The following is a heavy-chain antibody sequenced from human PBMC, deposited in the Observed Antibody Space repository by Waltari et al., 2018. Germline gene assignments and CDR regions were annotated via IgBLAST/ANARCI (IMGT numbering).Heavy chain of an antibody. V-gene: IGHV1-69*15. J-gene: IGHJ5*02. CDR1: KDTFSSHT. CDR2: ISPIFGPA. CDR3: ARPVEPYFDTSCFYLLS. Sequence: QVQLVQSGAEVRKPGSSVRVSCEASKDTFSSHTCNWARQSPGHGLEWMGRISPIFGPANYAREFEDRVTITADESTNTVYLELNSLRSDDTAIYYCARPVEPYFDTSCFYLLSWGQGTLITVSS. D-gene: IGHD3-22*01.